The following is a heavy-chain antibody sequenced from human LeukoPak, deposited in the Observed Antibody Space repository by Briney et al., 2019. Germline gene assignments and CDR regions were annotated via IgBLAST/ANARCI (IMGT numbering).Heavy chain of an antibody. D-gene: IGHD4-17*01. CDR3: ARTDYGDYSADY. V-gene: IGHV3-7*01. CDR1: GFTFTSHS. J-gene: IGHJ4*02. Sequence: GGSLRLSCAASGFTFTSHSMNWVRQAPGKGLEWVANIKQDGSEKYYVDSVKGRFTISRDNAKNSPYLQMNSLRAEDTAVYYCARTDYGDYSADYWGQGTLVTVSS. CDR2: IKQDGSEK.